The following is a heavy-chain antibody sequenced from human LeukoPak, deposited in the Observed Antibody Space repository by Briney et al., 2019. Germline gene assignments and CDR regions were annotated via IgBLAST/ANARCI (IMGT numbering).Heavy chain of an antibody. D-gene: IGHD3-16*02. Sequence: GRSLRLSCAASGFTVSSNYVSWVRQAPGKGLEWVSVIYSGGSTYYADSVKGRFPISRENSKTTVYLQMNSLKAEDTAIYFCTREVSYDYVWGSYRSYWGQGTLVTVSS. V-gene: IGHV3-53*01. CDR3: TREVSYDYVWGSYRSY. CDR1: GFTVSSNY. CDR2: IYSGGST. J-gene: IGHJ4*02.